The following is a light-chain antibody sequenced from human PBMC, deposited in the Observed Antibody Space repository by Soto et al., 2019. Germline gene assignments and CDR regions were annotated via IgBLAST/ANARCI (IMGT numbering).Light chain of an antibody. Sequence: EIVLTQSPATLSLSPVERATLLCRASQSVSSYFAWYQQKPGQAPRLVIYDASNRATGIPARFSGSGSGTDFTLTISSLEPEDFAVYYCQQRSNWPWTFGQGTKVDIK. CDR2: DAS. V-gene: IGKV3-11*01. CDR1: QSVSSY. J-gene: IGKJ1*01. CDR3: QQRSNWPWT.